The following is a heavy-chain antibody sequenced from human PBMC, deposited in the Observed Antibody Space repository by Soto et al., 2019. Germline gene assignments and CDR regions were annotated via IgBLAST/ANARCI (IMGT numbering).Heavy chain of an antibody. CDR2: MFYSGLT. V-gene: IGHV4-39*01. CDR1: GYSVTSSDYY. D-gene: IGHD2-15*01. J-gene: IGHJ6*02. Sequence: SETLSLTCSVSGYSVTSSDYYWAWIRQPPGKGLEWIGSMFYSGLTYYNPSLKSRVTLSVDTSKNQFTVRLNSVTAADTAVYYCAPLSVSLSGPYGIHVWGQGTTVTV. CDR3: APLSVSLSGPYGIHV.